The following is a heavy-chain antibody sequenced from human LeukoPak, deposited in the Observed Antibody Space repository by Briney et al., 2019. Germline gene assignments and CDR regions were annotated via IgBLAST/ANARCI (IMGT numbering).Heavy chain of an antibody. Sequence: SVKVSCKASGGTFSSYVINWVRQAPGQGLEWMGRIIPILGIANYAQKFQGRVTITADKSTSTAYMELSSLRSEDTAVYYCARPLCRGGRICAFDIWGQGTMVTVSS. CDR2: IIPILGIA. CDR3: ARPLCRGGRICAFDI. CDR1: GGTFSSYV. V-gene: IGHV1-69*04. D-gene: IGHD2-15*01. J-gene: IGHJ3*02.